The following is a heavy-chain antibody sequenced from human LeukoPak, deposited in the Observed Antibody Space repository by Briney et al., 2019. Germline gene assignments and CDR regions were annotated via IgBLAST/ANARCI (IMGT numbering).Heavy chain of an antibody. J-gene: IGHJ4*02. CDR1: GGSISSYY. Sequence: SETLSLTCTVSGGSISSYYWSWIRQPPGKGLEWIGYIYYSGSTDSNPSLKSRVTISVDTSKNQISLKLSSVTAADTAVYYCARTYCRGGSCHFDYWGQGTLVTVSS. CDR3: ARTYCRGGSCHFDY. D-gene: IGHD2-15*01. CDR2: IYYSGST. V-gene: IGHV4-59*08.